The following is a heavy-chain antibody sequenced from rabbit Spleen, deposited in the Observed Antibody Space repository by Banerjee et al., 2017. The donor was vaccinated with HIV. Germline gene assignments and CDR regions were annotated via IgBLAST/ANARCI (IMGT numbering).Heavy chain of an antibody. D-gene: IGHD6-1*01. Sequence: QEQLEESGGGLVKPEGSLTLTCTASGFSFSNKAVMCWVRQAPGKGLEWIACINIVTGRSVYASWAKGRFTMSRTSSTTVTLQMTGLTAADTATYFCARDLVDAIGWNFNLWGPGTLVTVS. J-gene: IGHJ4*01. CDR2: INIVTGRS. CDR1: GFSFSNKAV. V-gene: IGHV1S45*01. CDR3: ARDLVDAIGWNFNL.